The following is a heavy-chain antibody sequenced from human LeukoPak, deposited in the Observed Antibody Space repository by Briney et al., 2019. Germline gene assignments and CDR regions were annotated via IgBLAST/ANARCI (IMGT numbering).Heavy chain of an antibody. V-gene: IGHV3-48*03. CDR3: ARGHYGYWFDP. J-gene: IGHJ5*02. CDR2: ISSSGSTI. Sequence: GGSLRLSCAASGFTFSSYEMNWVRQAPGKGLEWVSYISSSGSTIYYADSVKGRFTISRDNAKNSLYLQMNSLRVEDTAVYYCARGHYGYWFDPWGQGTLVTVSS. CDR1: GFTFSSYE. D-gene: IGHD4-17*01.